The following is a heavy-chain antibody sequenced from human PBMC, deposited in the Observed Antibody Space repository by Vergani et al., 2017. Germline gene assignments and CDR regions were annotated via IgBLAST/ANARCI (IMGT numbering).Heavy chain of an antibody. CDR1: GYTFTGYY. J-gene: IGHJ2*01. Sequence: QVQLVQSGAEVKKPGASVKVSCKASGYTFTGYYMHWVRQAPGQGLEWMGWINPNSGGTNYAQKFQGRVTMTRDTSISTAYMELSRLRAEDTAVYYCARVPDSSWYWVSWYFDLWGRGTLVTVSS. V-gene: IGHV1-2*02. D-gene: IGHD6-13*01. CDR3: ARVPDSSWYWVSWYFDL. CDR2: INPNSGGT.